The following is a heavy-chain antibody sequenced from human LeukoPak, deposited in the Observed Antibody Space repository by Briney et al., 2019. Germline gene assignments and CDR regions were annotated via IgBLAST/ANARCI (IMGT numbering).Heavy chain of an antibody. V-gene: IGHV1-2*02. Sequence: GASVKVSCKASGYTFAGYYMHWVRQAPGQGLEWMGWINPNSGGTNYAQKFQGRVTMTRDTSISTAYMELSRLRSDDTAVYYCARNSYGSSTSCPGPDYWGQGTLVTVSS. CDR3: ARNSYGSSTSCPGPDY. CDR1: GYTFAGYY. J-gene: IGHJ4*02. D-gene: IGHD2-2*01. CDR2: INPNSGGT.